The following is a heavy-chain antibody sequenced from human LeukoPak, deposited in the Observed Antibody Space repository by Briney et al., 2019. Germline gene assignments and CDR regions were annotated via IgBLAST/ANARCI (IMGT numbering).Heavy chain of an antibody. J-gene: IGHJ3*02. Sequence: GASVKVSCKASGYIFIDYYIHWVRQAPGQGLEGMGWVIPNNGGTNYAQNYQGRVTITRDTSINTAYMELSSLTYDDTAVYYCARGVFLQGRGAFDIWGQGAMVTVSS. CDR2: VIPNNGGT. D-gene: IGHD2/OR15-2a*01. CDR3: ARGVFLQGRGAFDI. CDR1: GYIFIDYY. V-gene: IGHV1-2*02.